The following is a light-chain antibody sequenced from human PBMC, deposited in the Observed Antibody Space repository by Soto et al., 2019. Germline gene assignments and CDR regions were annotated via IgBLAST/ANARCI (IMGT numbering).Light chain of an antibody. Sequence: EIVLTQCPGNLSFSPGELATLSFRASQSVSNNFLAWYQHRPGQAPRLLIYGPSTRATGIPARFSGSGSGTEFTLTIGSLQSEDFAVYHCQQYNKWPRTFGQGTKVDIK. CDR3: QQYNKWPRT. J-gene: IGKJ1*01. V-gene: IGKV3D-15*01. CDR2: GPS. CDR1: QSVSNN.